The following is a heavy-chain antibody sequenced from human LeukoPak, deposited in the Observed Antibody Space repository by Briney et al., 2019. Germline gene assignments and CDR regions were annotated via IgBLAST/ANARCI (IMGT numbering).Heavy chain of an antibody. CDR1: GYTFTSYY. Sequence: GASVKVSCKASGYTFTSYYMHWVRQAPGQGLEWMGIINPSGGSTSYAQKFQGRVTMTTDTSTSTAYMELRSLRSDDTAVYYCARDMVSGQWLARDYYYYYGMDVWGQGTTVTVSS. D-gene: IGHD6-19*01. CDR2: INPSGGST. V-gene: IGHV1-46*01. J-gene: IGHJ6*02. CDR3: ARDMVSGQWLARDYYYYYGMDV.